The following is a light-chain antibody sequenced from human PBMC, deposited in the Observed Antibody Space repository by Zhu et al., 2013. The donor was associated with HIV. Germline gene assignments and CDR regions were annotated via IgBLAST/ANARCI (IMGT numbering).Light chain of an antibody. V-gene: IGKV1-5*03. CDR1: QSISTS. J-gene: IGKJ4*01. Sequence: DIQMTQSPSTLSASVGDRVTITCRASQSISTSLAWYQQKPGKAPKLLIYKASSLESGVPSRFSGSGSGTEFTLTINSLQPDDFATYYCQQYNSLVTFGGGTKVEIK. CDR2: KAS. CDR3: QQYNSLVT.